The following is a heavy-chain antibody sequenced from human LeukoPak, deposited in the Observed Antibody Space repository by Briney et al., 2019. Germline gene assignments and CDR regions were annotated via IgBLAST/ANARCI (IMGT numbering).Heavy chain of an antibody. V-gene: IGHV4-30-4*01. CDR3: ASVYRPDYYGSGFDP. D-gene: IGHD3-10*01. CDR2: IYYSEST. CDR1: GGSISSGDYY. J-gene: IGHJ5*02. Sequence: SETLSLTCTVSGGSISSGDYYWSWIRQPPGKGLEWIGYIYYSESTYYNPSLKSRVTISVDTSKNQFSLRLSSVTAADTAVYYCASVYRPDYYGSGFDPWGQGTLVTVSS.